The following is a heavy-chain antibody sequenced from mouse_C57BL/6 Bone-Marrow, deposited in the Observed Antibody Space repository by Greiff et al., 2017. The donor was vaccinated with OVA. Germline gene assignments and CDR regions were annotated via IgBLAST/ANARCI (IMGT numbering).Heavy chain of an antibody. J-gene: IGHJ4*01. V-gene: IGHV5-6*01. CDR2: ISSGGSYT. CDR3: ARHNGSYYYAMDY. Sequence: EVKLMESGGDLVKPGGSLKLSCAASGFTFSSYGMSWVRQTPDKRLEWVATISSGGSYTYYPDSVKGRFTISRDNAKNTLYLQMSSLKSEDTAMYYCARHNGSYYYAMDYWGQGTSVTVSS. CDR1: GFTFSSYG. D-gene: IGHD1-1*01.